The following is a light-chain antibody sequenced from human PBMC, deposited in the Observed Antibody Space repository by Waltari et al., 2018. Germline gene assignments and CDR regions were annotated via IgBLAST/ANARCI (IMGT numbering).Light chain of an antibody. Sequence: QFALTPPASVSGSPGQSITISCTGTSSDVGNYNYVPWYQQRPCKAPQLIIYDVSYRPSGVSNRFSGSKSGSTASLTISGLQAEDEADYHCSSYTSSSTVGVLFGGGTKLTVL. CDR1: SSDVGNYNY. CDR3: SSYTSSSTVGVL. J-gene: IGLJ2*01. V-gene: IGLV2-14*03. CDR2: DVS.